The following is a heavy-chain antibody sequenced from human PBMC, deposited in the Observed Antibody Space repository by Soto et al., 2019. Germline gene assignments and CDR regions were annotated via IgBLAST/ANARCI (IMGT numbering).Heavy chain of an antibody. CDR3: ARVIRADSTSSNFYYYSGLDV. CDR1: GFTFSTYG. V-gene: IGHV3-30*03. D-gene: IGHD6-6*01. CDR2: ISNNGINK. J-gene: IGHJ6*02. Sequence: QVQLVESGGGVVQPGRSLRLSCAASGFTFSTYGMHWVRQAPGKGLEWLAVISNNGINKYYADSVKGRFTISRDNSKDTLFLQMNSLMGEDTAIYYCARVIRADSTSSNFYYYSGLDVWGQGTTVTVSS.